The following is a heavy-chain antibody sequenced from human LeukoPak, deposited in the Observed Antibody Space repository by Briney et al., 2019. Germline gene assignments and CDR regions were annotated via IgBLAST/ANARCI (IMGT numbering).Heavy chain of an antibody. CDR3: ARVGDGNNRPPDY. Sequence: SETLSLTCAVYVGSFSGYYWSWIRQSPGKGLEWIGEINHSGSTNYHPSLKSRVTISADTSKNQFSLKLRSVTAADTAVYYCARVGDGNNRPPDYWGQGTLVTVS. J-gene: IGHJ4*02. CDR2: INHSGST. V-gene: IGHV4-34*01. D-gene: IGHD5-24*01. CDR1: VGSFSGYY.